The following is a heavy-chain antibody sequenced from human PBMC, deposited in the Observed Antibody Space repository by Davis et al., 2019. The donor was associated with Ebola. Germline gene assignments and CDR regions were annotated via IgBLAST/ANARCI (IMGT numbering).Heavy chain of an antibody. V-gene: IGHV4-34*01. J-gene: IGHJ6*02. CDR3: ARTPLMVRGLWGQYYYYGMDV. Sequence: SQTLSLTRAVYGGSFSGYYWSWIRQPPGKGLEWIGEINHSGSTNYNPSLKSRVTISVDTSKNQFSLKLSSVTAADTAVYYCARTPLMVRGLWGQYYYYGMDVWGQGTTVTVSS. D-gene: IGHD3-10*01. CDR2: INHSGST. CDR1: GGSFSGYY.